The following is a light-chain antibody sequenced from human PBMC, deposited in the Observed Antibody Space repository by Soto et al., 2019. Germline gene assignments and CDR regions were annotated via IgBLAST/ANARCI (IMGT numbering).Light chain of an antibody. J-gene: IGLJ2*01. V-gene: IGLV1-40*01. CDR1: GSNIGAGYD. CDR2: GSS. Sequence: QSVLTQPPSVSGAPGQRVTISCTGSGSNIGAGYDVHWYHQLPGTAPRLLIYGSSNRPSGVPDRFSGSKSGASAFLAITGLQAEDEADYYCQSYDSTLSAVVFGGGTKLTVL. CDR3: QSYDSTLSAVV.